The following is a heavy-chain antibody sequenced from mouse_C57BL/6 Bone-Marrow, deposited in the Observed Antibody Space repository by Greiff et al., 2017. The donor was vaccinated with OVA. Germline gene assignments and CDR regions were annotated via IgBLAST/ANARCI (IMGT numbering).Heavy chain of an antibody. CDR2: IYPRSGNT. D-gene: IGHD1-1*01. J-gene: IGHJ2*01. CDR3: ARSVITTPLDY. Sequence: QVQLKESGAELARPGASVKLSCKASGYTFTSYGISWVKQRTGQGLEWIGEIYPRSGNTYYNEKFKGKATLTADKSSSTAYMELRSLTSEDSAVYFCARSVITTPLDYWGQGTTLTVSS. CDR1: GYTFTSYG. V-gene: IGHV1-81*01.